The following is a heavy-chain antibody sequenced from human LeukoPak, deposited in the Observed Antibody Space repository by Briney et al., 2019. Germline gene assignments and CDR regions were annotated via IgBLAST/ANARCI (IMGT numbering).Heavy chain of an antibody. J-gene: IGHJ4*02. D-gene: IGHD6-19*01. V-gene: IGHV1-69*13. CDR1: GGTFSSYA. CDR3: ARMYSSGWFSDY. Sequence: SVKVSCKASGGTFSSYAISWVRQAPGQGLEWMGGIIPIFGTANYAQKFQGRVTITADESTSTAYMELGSLRSEDTAVYYCARMYSSGWFSDYWGQGTLVTVSS. CDR2: IIPIFGTA.